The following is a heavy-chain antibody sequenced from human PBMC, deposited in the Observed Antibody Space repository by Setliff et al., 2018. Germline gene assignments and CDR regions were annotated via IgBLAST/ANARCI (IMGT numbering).Heavy chain of an antibody. Sequence: NPSETLSLTCTVSGYSISSSYIWGWIRQPPGKGLEWVGNIGHTGSINYNPSLKSRLTISRDTSKNQVSLKLNSVTATDTAVYYCARDLGHGGDSDYWGQGILVTVSS. D-gene: IGHD2-21*02. J-gene: IGHJ4*02. CDR2: IGHTGSI. V-gene: IGHV4-38-2*02. CDR3: ARDLGHGGDSDY. CDR1: GYSISSSYI.